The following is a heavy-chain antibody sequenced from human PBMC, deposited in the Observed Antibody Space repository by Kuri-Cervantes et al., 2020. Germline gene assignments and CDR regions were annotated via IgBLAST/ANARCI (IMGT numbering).Heavy chain of an antibody. V-gene: IGHV3-23*01. CDR1: GFTFSNYD. CDR3: ARDSQFNDYGNYFDR. Sequence: GGSLRLSCVASGFTFSNYDMNWVRQAPGKGLEWASGISGSGGSTYYADSVKGRFTISRDNSKSTLYLQMNSLRVEDMAVYYCARDSQFNDYGNYFDRWGQGTLVTVSS. J-gene: IGHJ4*02. CDR2: ISGSGGST. D-gene: IGHD4-17*01.